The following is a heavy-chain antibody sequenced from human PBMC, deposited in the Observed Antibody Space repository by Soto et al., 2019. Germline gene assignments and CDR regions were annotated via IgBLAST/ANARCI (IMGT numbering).Heavy chain of an antibody. CDR3: ARDSNHGSGSVDY. V-gene: IGHV3-21*01. Sequence: EVQLVESGGGLVKPGGSLRLSCAASGFTFSSYSMNWVRQAPGKGLEWVSSISSSSSYIYYADSVKGRFTISRDNAQNSLYLQMNSLRAEDTAVYYCARDSNHGSGSVDYLGQGTLVTVSS. J-gene: IGHJ4*02. CDR2: ISSSSSYI. D-gene: IGHD3-10*01. CDR1: GFTFSSYS.